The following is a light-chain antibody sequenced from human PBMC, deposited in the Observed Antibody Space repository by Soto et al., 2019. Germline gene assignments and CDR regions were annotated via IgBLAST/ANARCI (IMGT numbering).Light chain of an antibody. CDR1: QSVRSY. Sequence: DIVLTQSPATLSLSPGEKATLSCRASQSVRSYLVWYQQKPGQAPRLVMYEASTRATGIPARFSGGGSGTDFTLTISSLEPEDSAVYYCQQCTYWPWTFGQGTKVEIK. CDR2: EAS. J-gene: IGKJ1*01. CDR3: QQCTYWPWT. V-gene: IGKV3-11*01.